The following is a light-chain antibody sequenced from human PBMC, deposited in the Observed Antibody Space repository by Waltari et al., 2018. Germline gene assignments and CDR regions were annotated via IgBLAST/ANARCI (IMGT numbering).Light chain of an antibody. CDR3: ETWDSKHHI. V-gene: IGLV4-60*03. J-gene: IGLJ2*01. CDR1: SGPITYL. CDR2: IESSGTF. Sequence: QPVLTQSSSASASLRSSVKLTCTLSSGPITYLIPWPQQQPGKAPRYLMKIESSGTFNRGSGVPDRFSGSTSEADFYLTISNLQSEDEADYYCETWDSKHHIFGGGTKLTVL.